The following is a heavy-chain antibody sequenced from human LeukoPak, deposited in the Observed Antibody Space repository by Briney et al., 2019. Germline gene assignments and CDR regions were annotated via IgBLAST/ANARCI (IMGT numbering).Heavy chain of an antibody. CDR2: IYSGGST. J-gene: IGHJ3*02. V-gene: IGHV3-53*01. Sequence: GSLRLSCAASGFTVSSNYMSWVRQAPGKGLEWVSVIYSGGSTYYADSVKGRFTISRDNAKNSLYLQMNSLRAEDTAVYYCARDMVRARRWAFDIWGQGTMVTVSS. CDR1: GFTVSSNY. D-gene: IGHD3-10*01. CDR3: ARDMVRARRWAFDI.